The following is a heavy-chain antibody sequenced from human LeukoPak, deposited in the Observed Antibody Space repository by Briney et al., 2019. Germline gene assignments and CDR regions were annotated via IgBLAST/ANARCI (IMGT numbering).Heavy chain of an antibody. D-gene: IGHD3-10*01. J-gene: IGHJ4*02. V-gene: IGHV4-30-4*08. CDR2: IYYSGST. Sequence: SQTLSLTCTVSGGSISSGDYYWSWIRQPPGKGLEWIGYIYYSGSTYYNPSPKSRVTISVDTSKNQFSLKLSSVTAADTAVYYCASDHYYGSGIFDYWGQGTLVTVSS. CDR1: GGSISSGDYY. CDR3: ASDHYYGSGIFDY.